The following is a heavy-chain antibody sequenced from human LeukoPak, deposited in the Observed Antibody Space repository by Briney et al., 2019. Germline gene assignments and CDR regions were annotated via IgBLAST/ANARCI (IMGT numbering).Heavy chain of an antibody. D-gene: IGHD3-3*01. CDR3: AKDGDFWSGYVTPYYFDY. V-gene: IGHV3-9*01. CDR2: ISWNSGSI. J-gene: IGHJ4*02. CDR1: GFTFDDYA. Sequence: PGRSLRLSCAASGFTFDDYAMHWVRQAPGKGLGWVSGISWNSGSIGYADSVKGRFTISRDNAKNSLYLQMNSLRAEDTALYYCAKDGDFWSGYVTPYYFDYWGQGTLVTVSS.